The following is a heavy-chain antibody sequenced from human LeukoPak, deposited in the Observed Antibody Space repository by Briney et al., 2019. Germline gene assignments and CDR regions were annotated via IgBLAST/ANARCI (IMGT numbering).Heavy chain of an antibody. CDR1: GFTFSSYA. D-gene: IGHD2-15*01. V-gene: IGHV3-23*01. J-gene: IGHJ3*02. CDR2: ISGSCGST. CDR3: AKETVVVVAATLDAFDI. Sequence: GGSLRLSCAASGFTFSSYAMSWVRQAPGKGLEWVSGISGSCGSTHYADSVKDRVTISRDNSKNTLYLQMNSLRAKDTAVYYCAKETVVVVAATLDAFDIWGQGTIVTVSS.